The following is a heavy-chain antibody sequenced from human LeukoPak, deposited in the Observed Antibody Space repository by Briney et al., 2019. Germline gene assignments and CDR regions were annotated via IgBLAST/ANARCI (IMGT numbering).Heavy chain of an antibody. Sequence: PGGSLRLSCAASGFTVSSNYMSWGRQAPAKGLEWVSVIYSGGSTYYSDSVKGRFTISRDNSKNTLYFQMNSLRAEDTAVYYCAREERGRWRPSYYYGMDVWGQGTTVTVSS. CDR3: AREERGRWRPSYYYGMDV. D-gene: IGHD4-23*01. J-gene: IGHJ6*02. CDR2: IYSGGST. CDR1: GFTVSSNY. V-gene: IGHV3-53*01.